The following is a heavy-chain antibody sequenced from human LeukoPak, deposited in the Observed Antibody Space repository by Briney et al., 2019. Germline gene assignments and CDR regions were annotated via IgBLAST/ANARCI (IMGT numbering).Heavy chain of an antibody. J-gene: IGHJ3*02. Sequence: GGSLRLSCAAPGFTFSSYSMNWVRQAPGKGLEWVSSISSSSSYIYYADSVKGRFTISRDNAKNSLYLQMNSLRAEDTAVYYCARDWFGELLYEWANNDAFDIWGQGTMVTVSS. CDR3: ARDWFGELLYEWANNDAFDI. D-gene: IGHD3-10*01. CDR2: ISSSSSYI. V-gene: IGHV3-21*01. CDR1: GFTFSSYS.